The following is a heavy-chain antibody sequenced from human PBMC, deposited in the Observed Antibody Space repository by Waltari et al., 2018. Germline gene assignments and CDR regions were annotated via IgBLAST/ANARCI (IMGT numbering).Heavy chain of an antibody. CDR1: GYSFTTYP. Sequence: QVQLVQSGAEVKKPGASVKVSCKASGYSFTTYPMCWVRQAPGQRPEWMGCITGGNANTKYSQKFQGRVTITRDTSATTAYMEVSSLRFEDTAVYYCATNAATYYDFWSGYADWGQGTLVTVSS. J-gene: IGHJ4*02. CDR3: ATNAATYYDFWSGYAD. CDR2: ITGGNANT. D-gene: IGHD3-3*01. V-gene: IGHV1-3*01.